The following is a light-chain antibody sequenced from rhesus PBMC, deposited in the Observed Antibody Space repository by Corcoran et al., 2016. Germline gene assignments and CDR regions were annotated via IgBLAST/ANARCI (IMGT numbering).Light chain of an antibody. Sequence: DIQMTQSPSSLSASVGDRVTITCRASENINNYLNWYQQKPGKAPKLLIFEAYSLQGGVPSRFSGKGSVTEYTLIISSLQPEDFATYSCQQYNSLPPTFGPGTKLDIK. V-gene: IGKV1-32*01. CDR3: QQYNSLPPT. J-gene: IGKJ3*01. CDR2: EAY. CDR1: ENINNY.